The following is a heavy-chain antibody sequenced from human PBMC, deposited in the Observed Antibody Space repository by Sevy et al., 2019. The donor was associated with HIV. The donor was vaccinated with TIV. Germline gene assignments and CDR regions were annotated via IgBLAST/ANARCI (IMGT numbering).Heavy chain of an antibody. Sequence: SETLSLTCTVSDGSISSYYWSWIRQPPGKGLEWIGYIYYSGSTNYNPSLKSRVTISVDTSKNQFSLKLSSVTAADTAVYYCARELWFGELLRFDPWGQGTLVTVSS. D-gene: IGHD3-10*01. CDR2: IYYSGST. CDR1: DGSISSYY. J-gene: IGHJ5*02. CDR3: ARELWFGELLRFDP. V-gene: IGHV4-59*01.